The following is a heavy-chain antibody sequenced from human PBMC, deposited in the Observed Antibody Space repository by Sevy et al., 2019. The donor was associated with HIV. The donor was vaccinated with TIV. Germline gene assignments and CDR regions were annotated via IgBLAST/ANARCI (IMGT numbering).Heavy chain of an antibody. Sequence: GGSLRLSCAASGFTFSDYYMSWIRQAPGKGLEWVSYISSSGSTIYYADSVKGRFTISRDNAKNSLYLQMNSLRAEDTAVYYCARGDSSSWYGFYYYGMHVWGQGTTVTVSS. D-gene: IGHD6-13*01. CDR1: GFTFSDYY. CDR2: ISSSGSTI. V-gene: IGHV3-11*01. CDR3: ARGDSSSWYGFYYYGMHV. J-gene: IGHJ6*02.